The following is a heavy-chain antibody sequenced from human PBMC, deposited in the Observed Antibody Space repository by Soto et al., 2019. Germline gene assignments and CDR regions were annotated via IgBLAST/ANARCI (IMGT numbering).Heavy chain of an antibody. J-gene: IGHJ4*02. CDR3: ANARAEYNDFYYYYPVDD. CDR2: ISGSGGST. CDR1: GFTFSSYG. Sequence: GGSLRLSCAASGFTFSSYGMHWVRQAPGKGLEWVSAISGSGGSTYYADSVKGRFTISRDNSKNTLYLQMNSLRAEDTAVYYCANARAEYNDFYYYYPVDDWGQGTMVTVSS. V-gene: IGHV3-23*01. D-gene: IGHD3-3*01.